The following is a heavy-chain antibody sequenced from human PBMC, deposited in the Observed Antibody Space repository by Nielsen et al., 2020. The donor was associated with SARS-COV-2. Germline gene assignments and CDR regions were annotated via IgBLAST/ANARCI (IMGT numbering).Heavy chain of an antibody. J-gene: IGHJ5*02. CDR1: GGSISSGGYY. CDR3: ARECRLYYYDSSGYLNWFDP. V-gene: IGHV4-31*03. CDR2: IYYSGST. Sequence: SETLSLTCTVSGGSISSGGYYWSWIRQHPGKGLEWIGYIYYSGSTYYNPSLKSRVTISVDTSKNQFSLKLSSVTAADTAVYYCARECRLYYYDSSGYLNWFDPWGQGTLVTVSS. D-gene: IGHD3-22*01.